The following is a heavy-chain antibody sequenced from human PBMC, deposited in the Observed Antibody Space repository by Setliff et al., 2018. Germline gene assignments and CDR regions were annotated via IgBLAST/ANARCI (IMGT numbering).Heavy chain of an antibody. CDR3: ARTCSGSGCYAGLES. CDR1: GFTFNTYR. J-gene: IGHJ4*02. D-gene: IGHD2-15*01. Sequence: PGGSLRLSCAASGFTFNTYRMHWVRQAPGKGLEWVAVILDDGVKKYHADSVKGRFTISRDNSKNTLYLQMNSLRPEDTAVYYCARTCSGSGCYAGLESWGQGTPVTVSS. CDR2: ILDDGVKK. V-gene: IGHV3-30*03.